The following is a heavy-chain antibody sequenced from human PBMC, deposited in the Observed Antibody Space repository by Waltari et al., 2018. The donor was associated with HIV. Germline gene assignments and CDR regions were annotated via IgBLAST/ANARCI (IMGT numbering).Heavy chain of an antibody. J-gene: IGHJ6*02. D-gene: IGHD6-19*01. Sequence: VRLDQWGSGLLNPSQTLSLTCAVYGGSFKGYFWNWVRRTPGRGLEWIGDVNYRGDTNYKPSLKSRASLSSDTSKNQFSLRLTSLTAADSATYYCARAYNSGPTPHNYYYYGIDVWGRGTTVIVSS. CDR2: VNYRGDT. CDR1: GGSFKGYF. V-gene: IGHV4-34*01. CDR3: ARAYNSGPTPHNYYYYGIDV.